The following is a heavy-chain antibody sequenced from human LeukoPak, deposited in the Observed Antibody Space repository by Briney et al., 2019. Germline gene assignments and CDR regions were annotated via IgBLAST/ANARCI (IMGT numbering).Heavy chain of an antibody. D-gene: IGHD3-10*01. CDR3: ARERYYSDYYYYYYMDV. CDR2: IKQDGSEK. J-gene: IGHJ6*03. V-gene: IGHV3-7*01. CDR1: GFTFSSYW. Sequence: GGSLRLSCAASGFTFSSYWMSWVRQAPGKGLEWVANIKQDGSEKYYVDSVKGRFTISRDNAKNSLYLQMDSLRAEDTAVYYCARERYYSDYYYYYYMDVWGKGTTVTISS.